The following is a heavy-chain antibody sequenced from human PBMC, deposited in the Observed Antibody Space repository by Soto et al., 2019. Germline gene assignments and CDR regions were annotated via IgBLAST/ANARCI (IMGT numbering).Heavy chain of an antibody. CDR2: IYPGDSDT. CDR3: ARQGSTGAYYYYGMDV. D-gene: IGHD2-2*01. J-gene: IGHJ6*02. Sequence: GESLKISCKGSGYRFSSYWIAWVRQMPGKGLEWMGIIYPGDSDTRYSPSFQGQVTFSVDKSSNTAYLQWSSLKASDTAMYYCARQGSTGAYYYYGMDVWGQGTAVTVSS. V-gene: IGHV5-51*01. CDR1: GYRFSSYW.